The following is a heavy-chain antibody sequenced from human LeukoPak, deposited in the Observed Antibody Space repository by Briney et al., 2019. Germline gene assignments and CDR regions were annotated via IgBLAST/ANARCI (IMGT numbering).Heavy chain of an antibody. J-gene: IGHJ4*02. CDR1: GGSISSSSYY. Sequence: SETLSLTCTVSGGSISSSSYYWGWIRQPPGKGLEWIGSIYYSGSTYYNPSLKSRVTISVDTSKNQFSLKLSSVTAADTAVYYCARHGALQQWLVKDYFDYWGQGTLVPSPQ. V-gene: IGHV4-39*01. CDR2: IYYSGST. D-gene: IGHD6-19*01. CDR3: ARHGALQQWLVKDYFDY.